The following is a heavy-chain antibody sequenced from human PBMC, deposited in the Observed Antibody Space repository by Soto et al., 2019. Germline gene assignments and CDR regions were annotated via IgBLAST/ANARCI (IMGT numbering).Heavy chain of an antibody. J-gene: IGHJ4*02. CDR1: GFTFSNYA. D-gene: IGHD2-15*01. CDR2: ITGSSGRT. Sequence: GGSLRLSCAASGFTFSNYAMNWVRQAPGKGLEWVSGITGSSGRTFYADSVKGRFTISRDNSKNTVYLQMSSVRADDTAVYYCAKEYTSTRRGSFDYWGQGALVTVSS. CDR3: AKEYTSTRRGSFDY. V-gene: IGHV3-23*01.